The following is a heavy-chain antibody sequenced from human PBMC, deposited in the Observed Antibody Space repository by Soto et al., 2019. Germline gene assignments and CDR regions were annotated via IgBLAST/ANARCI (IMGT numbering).Heavy chain of an antibody. Sequence: PGGSLRFSCAASGFTFSSYGMHWVRQAPGKGLEWVAVISYDGSNKYYADSVKGRFTISRDDSKNTLYLQMNSLRAEDTAVYYCAKDLLPSGTIYYYGMDVWGQGTTVTVSS. V-gene: IGHV3-30*18. CDR1: GFTFSSYG. CDR2: ISYDGSNK. J-gene: IGHJ6*02. D-gene: IGHD1-7*01. CDR3: AKDLLPSGTIYYYGMDV.